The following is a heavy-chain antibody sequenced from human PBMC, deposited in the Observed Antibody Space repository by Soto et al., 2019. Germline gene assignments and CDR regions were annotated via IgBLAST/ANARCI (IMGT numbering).Heavy chain of an antibody. V-gene: IGHV3-30-3*01. D-gene: IGHD3-16*01. CDR3: ARDPLMGGST. J-gene: IGHJ5*02. CDR1: GFTFSSYA. CDR2: ISYDGSNK. Sequence: PGGSLRLSCAASGFTFSSYAMHWVRQAPGKGLEWVAVISYDGSNKYYADSVKGRFTISRDNSKNTLYLQMNSLRAEDTAVYYCARDPLMGGSTWGQGTLVTVSS.